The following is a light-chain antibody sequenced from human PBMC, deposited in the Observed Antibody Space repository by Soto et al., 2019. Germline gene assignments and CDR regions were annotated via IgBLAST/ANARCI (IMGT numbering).Light chain of an antibody. J-gene: IGLJ3*02. CDR2: EVT. CDR3: CSYAGSSTWV. CDR1: SSDVGSYNL. V-gene: IGLV2-23*02. Sequence: QSALTQPASVSGSPGQSITISCTGTSSDVGSYNLVSWYQQHPGKAPKLMISEVTKRPSGISARFSGSKSGNTASLTISGLQAEDEYDYYCCSYAGSSTWVFGGGTKVTVL.